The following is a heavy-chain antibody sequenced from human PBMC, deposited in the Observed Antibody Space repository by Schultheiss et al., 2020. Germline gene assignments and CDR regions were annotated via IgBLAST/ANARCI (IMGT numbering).Heavy chain of an antibody. D-gene: IGHD5-18*01. Sequence: ASVKVSCKASGYTFTSYDINWVRQATGQGLEWMGWMNPNSGNTGYAQKFQGRVTITADKSTSTAYMELSRLRSDDTAVYYCARTTTAIAILIDYWGQGTLVTVSS. CDR1: GYTFTSYD. J-gene: IGHJ4*02. CDR2: MNPNSGNT. CDR3: ARTTTAIAILIDY. V-gene: IGHV1-8*01.